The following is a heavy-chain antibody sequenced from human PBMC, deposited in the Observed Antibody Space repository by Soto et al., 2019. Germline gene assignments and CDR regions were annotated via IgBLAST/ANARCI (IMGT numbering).Heavy chain of an antibody. CDR2: IYHSGST. D-gene: IGHD2-15*01. J-gene: IGHJ3*02. V-gene: IGHV4-4*02. CDR1: GGSISSSNW. Sequence: SETLSLTCAVSGGSISSSNWRSWVRQPPGKGLEWIGEIYHSGSTNYNPSLKSRVTISVDTSKNQFSLKLSSVTAADTAVYYCARGHLGYCSGGSCYPGAFDIWGQGTMVTVSS. CDR3: ARGHLGYCSGGSCYPGAFDI.